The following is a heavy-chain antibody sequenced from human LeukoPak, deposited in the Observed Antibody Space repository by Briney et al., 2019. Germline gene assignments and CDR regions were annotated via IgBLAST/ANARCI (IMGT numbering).Heavy chain of an antibody. CDR2: IYHSGST. Sequence: SETLSLTCTVSGYSISSGYYWGWIRQPPGKGLEWIGSIYHSGSTYYNPSLKSRVTISVDTSKNQFSLKLSSVTAADTAVYYCARLILRNFDYWGQGTLVTVSS. J-gene: IGHJ4*02. V-gene: IGHV4-38-2*02. CDR1: GYSISSGYY. D-gene: IGHD3-16*01. CDR3: ARLILRNFDY.